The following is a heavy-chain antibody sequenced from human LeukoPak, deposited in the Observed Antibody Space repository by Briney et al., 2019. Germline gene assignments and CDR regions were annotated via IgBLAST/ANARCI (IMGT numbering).Heavy chain of an antibody. D-gene: IGHD6-13*01. J-gene: IGHJ5*02. Sequence: GGSLRLSCAASGFTFSTYWMSWVRQAPGKGPEWVANIKQDGSEKYYVDSVKGRFTISRDNAKNSLYLQMNSLRDEDTAVYYCAKGVRGAAAGTFDPWGQGTLVTVSS. V-gene: IGHV3-7*05. CDR2: IKQDGSEK. CDR1: GFTFSTYW. CDR3: AKGVRGAAAGTFDP.